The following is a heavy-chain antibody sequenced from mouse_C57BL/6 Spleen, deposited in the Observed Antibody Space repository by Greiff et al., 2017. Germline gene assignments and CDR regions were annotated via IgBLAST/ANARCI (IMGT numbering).Heavy chain of an antibody. CDR2: IYPGDGDT. Sequence: QVQLQQSGPELVKPGASVKISCKASGYAFSSSWMNWVKQRPGKGLEWIGRIYPGDGDTNYNGKFKGKATLPADKSSSTAYMQLSSLPSEDSAVYFCARGRVSAYYACYLDVWGTGTTVTVSS. CDR1: GYAFSSSW. J-gene: IGHJ1*03. CDR3: ARGRVSAYYACYLDV. V-gene: IGHV1-82*01. D-gene: IGHD1-1*01.